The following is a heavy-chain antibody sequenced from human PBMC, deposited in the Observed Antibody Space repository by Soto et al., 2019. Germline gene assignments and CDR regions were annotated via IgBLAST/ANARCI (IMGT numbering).Heavy chain of an antibody. D-gene: IGHD6-6*01. CDR3: AKDRTVAARNFDY. Sequence: PGGSLILSCTASGFAFSNYAMGWVRQAPGKGLEWVSSISTSIDATYYADSVKGRFTISRDDSKNTLYLQMNSLRAEDSAVYYWAKDRTVAARNFDYWGQGTQVTVAS. J-gene: IGHJ4*02. CDR2: ISTSIDAT. V-gene: IGHV3-23*01. CDR1: GFAFSNYA.